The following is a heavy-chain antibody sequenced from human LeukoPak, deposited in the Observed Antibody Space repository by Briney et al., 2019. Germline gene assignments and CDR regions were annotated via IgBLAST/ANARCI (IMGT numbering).Heavy chain of an antibody. CDR2: ISSSSYI. V-gene: IGHV3-21*01. J-gene: IGHJ4*02. Sequence: TGGSLRLSCAASGFTFSSYSMNWVRQAPGKGLEWVSSISSSSYIYYADSVKGRFTISRDNAKNSLYLQMNSLRAEDTAVYYCARVPLGYCSGGSCYEPLYYFDYWGQGTLVTVSS. CDR3: ARVPLGYCSGGSCYEPLYYFDY. D-gene: IGHD2-15*01. CDR1: GFTFSSYS.